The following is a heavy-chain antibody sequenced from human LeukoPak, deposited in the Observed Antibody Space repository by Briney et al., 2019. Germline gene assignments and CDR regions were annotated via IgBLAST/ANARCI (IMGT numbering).Heavy chain of an antibody. J-gene: IGHJ4*02. CDR2: IIPILDIA. Sequence: ASVKVSCKASGGTFSRYAISWVRQAPGQGLEWMGRIIPILDIANYAQKFQGRVTIIADKSTSTAYMELSSLRSEDTAMYYCARDHSLTTVRDSSGLDYWGQGTLVTVSS. CDR3: ARDHSLTTVRDSSGLDY. V-gene: IGHV1-69*04. D-gene: IGHD6-19*01. CDR1: GGTFSRYA.